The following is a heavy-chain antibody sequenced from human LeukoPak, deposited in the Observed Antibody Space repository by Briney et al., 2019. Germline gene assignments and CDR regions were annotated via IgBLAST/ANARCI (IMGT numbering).Heavy chain of an antibody. CDR2: IYYSGST. D-gene: IGHD1-26*01. Sequence: PSETLSLTCTVSGGSISSGGYYWSWIRQHPGKGLEWIGYIYYSGSTYYNPSLKSRVTISVDTSKNQFSLKLSSVTAADTAVYYCARGGSRGLKRELQYGMDVWGQGTTVTVSS. CDR1: GGSISSGGYY. J-gene: IGHJ6*02. CDR3: ARGGSRGLKRELQYGMDV. V-gene: IGHV4-31*03.